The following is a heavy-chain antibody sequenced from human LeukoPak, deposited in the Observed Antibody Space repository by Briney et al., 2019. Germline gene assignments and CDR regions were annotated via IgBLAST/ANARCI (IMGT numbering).Heavy chain of an antibody. Sequence: VGTLRLSRAAAGFTFSSDSMTWVRQAPGKGQNWVSSISSSPSYIYYADSVKGRFTISRDNAKNSLYLQMNSLRAEDTAVYYCARNIVVVPAAIYYYYGMDVWGQGTTVTVSS. CDR2: ISSSPSYI. D-gene: IGHD2-2*01. V-gene: IGHV3-21*01. CDR1: GFTFSSDS. J-gene: IGHJ6*02. CDR3: ARNIVVVPAAIYYYYGMDV.